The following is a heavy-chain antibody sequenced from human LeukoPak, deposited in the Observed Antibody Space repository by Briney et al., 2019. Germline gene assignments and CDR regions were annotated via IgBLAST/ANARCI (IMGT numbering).Heavy chain of an antibody. Sequence: PSETLSLTCAVHGGSFSGYYWSWIRQPPGKGLEWIGGINHSGSTNYNPSLKSRVTISVDTSKNQFSLKLSSVTAADTAVYYCAREHCSGGSCYSIYYYYYMDVWGKGTTVTVSS. CDR1: GGSFSGYY. D-gene: IGHD2-15*01. J-gene: IGHJ6*03. V-gene: IGHV4-34*01. CDR3: AREHCSGGSCYSIYYYYYMDV. CDR2: INHSGST.